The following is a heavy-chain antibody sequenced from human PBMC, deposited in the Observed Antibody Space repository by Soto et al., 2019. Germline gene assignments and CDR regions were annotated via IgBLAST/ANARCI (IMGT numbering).Heavy chain of an antibody. CDR3: ARQGLAVTIDY. Sequence: GESLKISCQASGYRFTSYWIAWVRQMPGKGLEWMGIIYPGDSDTRYSPSFQGQVTISADKSIGTAYLQWSSLKASDTAIYYCARQGLAVTIDYWGQGTQVTVSS. CDR2: IYPGDSDT. D-gene: IGHD4-17*01. J-gene: IGHJ4*02. V-gene: IGHV5-51*01. CDR1: GYRFTSYW.